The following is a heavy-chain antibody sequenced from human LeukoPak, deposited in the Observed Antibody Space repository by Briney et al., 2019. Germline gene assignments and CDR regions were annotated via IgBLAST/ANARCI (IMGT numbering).Heavy chain of an antibody. CDR1: GGTFSSYA. J-gene: IGHJ4*02. CDR2: IIPIFGTA. Sequence: SVKVSCKASGGTFSSYAISWVRQAPGQGLEWMGGIIPIFGTANYAQKFQGRVTITADKSTSTAYMELSSLRSEDTAVYYCARAQVGYDILTGYVFDYWGQGTLVTVSS. D-gene: IGHD3-9*01. V-gene: IGHV1-69*06. CDR3: ARAQVGYDILTGYVFDY.